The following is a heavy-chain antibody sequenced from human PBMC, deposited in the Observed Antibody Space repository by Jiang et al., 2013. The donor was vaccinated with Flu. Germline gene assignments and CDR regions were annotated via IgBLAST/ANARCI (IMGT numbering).Heavy chain of an antibody. CDR3: ARSSGSSWDHYQYGLFV. V-gene: IGHV1-69*01. Sequence: QLVESGAEVKKPGSSVKVSCKTSGGTFRSYSFNWVRQAPGKGLEWLGGISTISGSADYAQKFQGRVTIEADESTSTVYMEVSSPRSEDTAVYYCARSSGSSWDHYQYGLFVWGQGTTVTVPS. CDR1: GGTFRSYS. CDR2: ISTISGSA. D-gene: IGHD3-10*01. J-gene: IGHJ6*02.